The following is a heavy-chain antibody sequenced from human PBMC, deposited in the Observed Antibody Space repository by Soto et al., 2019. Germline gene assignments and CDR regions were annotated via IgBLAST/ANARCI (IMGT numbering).Heavy chain of an antibody. CDR2: IYYSGST. V-gene: IGHV4-39*01. D-gene: IGHD6-19*01. J-gene: IGHJ4*02. Sequence: SETLSLTCTVSGGSISSSSYYWGWIRQPPGKGLEWIGSIYYSGSTYYNPSLKSRVTISVDTSKNQFSLKLSSVTAADTAVYYCARLIIPRIAVADGLLDYWGQGTLVTVSS. CDR3: ARLIIPRIAVADGLLDY. CDR1: GGSISSSSYY.